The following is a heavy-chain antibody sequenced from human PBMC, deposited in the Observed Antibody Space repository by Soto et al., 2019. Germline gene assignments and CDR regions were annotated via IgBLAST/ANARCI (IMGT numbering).Heavy chain of an antibody. D-gene: IGHD3-3*01. CDR1: GFSLTTSGVG. V-gene: IGHV2-5*02. Sequence: QITLKESGPTVVKPTETLTLTCTFSGFSLTTSGVGVGWVRQSPGKAPEWLALIYWDDDKRYSTSLNSRLTITKATSKNQVVLTMANVDPADTATYYCAHRVLRTVFGLVTTTAIYFDFWGPGTPVVVSS. J-gene: IGHJ4*02. CDR3: AHRVLRTVFGLVTTTAIYFDF. CDR2: IYWDDDK.